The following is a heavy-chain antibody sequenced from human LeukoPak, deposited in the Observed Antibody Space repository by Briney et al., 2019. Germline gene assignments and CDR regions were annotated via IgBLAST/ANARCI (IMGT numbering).Heavy chain of an antibody. CDR2: INPNSGGT. CDR1: GYTFTGYY. D-gene: IGHD6-13*01. Sequence: ASVTVSCTASGYTFTGYYIHWVRQAPGQGLEWMGWINPNSGGTKYAQKFQGRVTMTRDTSISTGYMELSRLRSDDTAVYYCARDLAAAADYYGMDVWGQGTTVTVSS. CDR3: ARDLAAAADYYGMDV. J-gene: IGHJ6*02. V-gene: IGHV1-2*02.